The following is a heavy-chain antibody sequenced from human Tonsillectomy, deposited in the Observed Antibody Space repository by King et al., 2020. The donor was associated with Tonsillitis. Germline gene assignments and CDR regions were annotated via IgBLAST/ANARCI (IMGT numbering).Heavy chain of an antibody. Sequence: QLQESGPGLVKPSETLSLTCTVSGYSISTGYYWGWIRQPPGKGLEWIGNIYHSGSTSYNPSLKSRVTISVDTSKNQFSLKLSSVTAADTAVYYCARDSFFHSSDWSSDYGGQGTLVTVLS. V-gene: IGHV4-38-2*02. CDR3: ARDSFFHSSDWSSDY. J-gene: IGHJ4*02. CDR1: GYSISTGYY. D-gene: IGHD6-19*01. CDR2: IYHSGST.